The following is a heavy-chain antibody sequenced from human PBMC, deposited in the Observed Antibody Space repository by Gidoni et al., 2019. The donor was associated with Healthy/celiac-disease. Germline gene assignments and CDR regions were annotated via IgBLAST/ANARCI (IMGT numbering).Heavy chain of an antibody. J-gene: IGHJ3*02. D-gene: IGHD3-3*01. Sequence: EVQLVESGGGLVKPGGSLRLSCSAYGSASSSYSMNWVRQAPGKGLEWVSSIRSSSSYIYYADSVKGRFTISRDNAKNSLYLQMNSLRAEDTAVYYCARVCYYDFWSGYFDAFDIWGQGTMVTVSS. CDR1: GSASSSYS. CDR3: ARVCYYDFWSGYFDAFDI. V-gene: IGHV3-21*01. CDR2: IRSSSSYI.